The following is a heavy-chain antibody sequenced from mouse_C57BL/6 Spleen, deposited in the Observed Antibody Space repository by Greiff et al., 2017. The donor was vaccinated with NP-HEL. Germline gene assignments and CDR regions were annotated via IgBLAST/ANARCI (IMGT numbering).Heavy chain of an antibody. CDR1: GFSLTSYG. CDR2: IWSGGST. Sequence: QVQLKESGPGLVQPSQSLSITCTVSGFSLTSYGVHWVRQSPGKGLEWLGVIWSGGSTDYNAAFISSMSISKENTKSQVVFKMNSLQADDTAIYYCARSYYDYGLDYWGQGTTLTVSS. CDR3: ARSYYDYGLDY. V-gene: IGHV2-2*01. J-gene: IGHJ2*01. D-gene: IGHD2-4*01.